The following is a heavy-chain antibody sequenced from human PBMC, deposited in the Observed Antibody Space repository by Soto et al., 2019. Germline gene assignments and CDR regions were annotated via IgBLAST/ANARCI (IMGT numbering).Heavy chain of an antibody. CDR1: GFTFSSYG. CDR2: ISYDGSNK. Sequence: GGSLRLSCAASGFTFSSYGMHWVRQAPGKGLEWVAVISYDGSNKYYADSVKGRFTISRDNSKNTLYLQMNSLRAEDTAVYYWANVGGYSYGYSSGDYYGMDIWGQGTTVTVSS. V-gene: IGHV3-30*18. CDR3: ANVGGYSYGYSSGDYYGMDI. J-gene: IGHJ6*02. D-gene: IGHD5-18*01.